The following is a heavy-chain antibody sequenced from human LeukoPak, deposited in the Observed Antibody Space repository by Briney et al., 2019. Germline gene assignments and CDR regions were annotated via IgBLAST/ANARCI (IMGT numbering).Heavy chain of an antibody. CDR1: GFTSTSYY. CDR3: ARTSYSTTRYMDV. J-gene: IGHJ6*03. D-gene: IGHD2/OR15-2a*01. Sequence: SVKVSCKASGFTSTSYYIHWVRQAPGQGLEWMGIINPNGGGTIYAQKFQGRVTMTRDMSTSTVYMELSSLRSEDTAVYYCARTSYSTTRYMDVWGKGTTVTVSS. CDR2: INPNGGGT. V-gene: IGHV1-46*01.